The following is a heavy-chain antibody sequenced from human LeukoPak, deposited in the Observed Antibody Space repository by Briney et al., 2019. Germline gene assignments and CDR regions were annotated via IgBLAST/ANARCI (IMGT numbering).Heavy chain of an antibody. Sequence: GGSLRLSCTASGFTFNFHAMHWVRQAPGKGLEWVALMTYDGNNKYYADSVKGRFTISRDSAKNSLYLQMNSLRAEDTAVYYCARPMVRGVHSRDYWGQGTLVTVSS. J-gene: IGHJ4*02. V-gene: IGHV3-30-3*01. CDR3: ARPMVRGVHSRDY. D-gene: IGHD3-10*01. CDR1: GFTFNFHA. CDR2: MTYDGNNK.